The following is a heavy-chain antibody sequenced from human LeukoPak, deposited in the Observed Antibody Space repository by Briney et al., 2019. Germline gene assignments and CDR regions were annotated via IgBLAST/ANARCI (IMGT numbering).Heavy chain of an antibody. CDR2: IYYSGST. CDR3: ARQVTFGYAFAYYFDY. D-gene: IGHD5-18*01. V-gene: IGHV4-61*01. CDR1: GGSVSSGSYY. Sequence: SETLSLTCTVSGGSVSSGSYYWSWIRQPPGEGLEWIGYIYYSGSTNYNPSLKSRVTMSVDTSKNQFSLELSSVTAADTAVYYCARQVTFGYAFAYYFDYWGQGSLVTVSS. J-gene: IGHJ4*02.